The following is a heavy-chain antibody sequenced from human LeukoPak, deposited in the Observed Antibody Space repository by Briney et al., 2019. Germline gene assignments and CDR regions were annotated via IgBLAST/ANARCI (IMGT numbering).Heavy chain of an antibody. J-gene: IGHJ3*02. CDR1: GGSISSYY. V-gene: IGHV4-59*08. CDR3: ARSAVRTLSDAFDI. CDR2: NYYSGST. D-gene: IGHD1-14*01. Sequence: PSETLSLTCTVSGGSISSYYWSWLRQPPGKGLGWIGYNYYSGSTNYNPSLKSRVTISVDTSENQFSLKVNSVTAADTAVYYCARSAVRTLSDAFDIWGQGTMVTVSS.